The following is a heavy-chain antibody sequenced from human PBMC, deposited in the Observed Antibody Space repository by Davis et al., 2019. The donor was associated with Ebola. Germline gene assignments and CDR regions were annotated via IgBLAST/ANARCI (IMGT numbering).Heavy chain of an antibody. V-gene: IGHV4-34*01. J-gene: IGHJ5*02. CDR1: GGSFSGYY. Sequence: SETLSLTCAVYGGSFSGYYWSWIRHPPGKGLEWIGEINHSGSTNYNPSLKSRVTISVDTSKNQFSLKLSSVTAADTAVYYCARGRPSPGDYVSWFDPWGQGTLVTVSS. CDR2: INHSGST. CDR3: ARGRPSPGDYVSWFDP. D-gene: IGHD4-17*01.